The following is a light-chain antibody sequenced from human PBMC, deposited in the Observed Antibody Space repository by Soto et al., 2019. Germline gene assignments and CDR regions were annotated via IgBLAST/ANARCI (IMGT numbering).Light chain of an antibody. J-gene: IGLJ2*01. Sequence: QSVLTQPPSASGTPGQRVTISCSGSSSNIETNYVYWYQHLPGAASKLLIFTNNQRPSGVPDRFSASKSGTSASLAISGLRSEDEGDYYCAATDDSLGGPVFGGGTKLTVL. V-gene: IGLV1-47*02. CDR3: AATDDSLGGPV. CDR2: TNN. CDR1: SSNIETNY.